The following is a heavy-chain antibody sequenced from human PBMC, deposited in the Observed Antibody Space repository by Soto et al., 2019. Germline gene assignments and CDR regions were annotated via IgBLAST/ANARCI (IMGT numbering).Heavy chain of an antibody. D-gene: IGHD3-22*01. J-gene: IGHJ6*02. CDR3: ARVNYDSSGYLLPYYYYGMDV. CDR2: INPSGGST. CDR1: GYTFTSYY. Sequence: VASVKVSCKASGYTFTSYYMHWVRQAPGQGLEWMGIINPSGGSTSYAQKFQGRVTMTRDTSTSTVYMELSSLRSEDTAVYYCARVNYDSSGYLLPYYYYGMDVWGQGTTVTVSS. V-gene: IGHV1-46*01.